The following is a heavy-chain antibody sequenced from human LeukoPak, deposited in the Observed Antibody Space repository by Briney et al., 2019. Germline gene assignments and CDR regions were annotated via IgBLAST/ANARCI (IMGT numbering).Heavy chain of an antibody. CDR3: ATVGTTGTRWFDP. V-gene: IGHV5-51*01. CDR1: GYSFTTYW. CDR2: IFPGDSDT. J-gene: IGHJ5*02. Sequence: GESLKISCKGSGYSFTTYWIGWVRQMPGKGLEWMGIIFPGDSDTRYSPSFQGQVTISADRSISTAYLQWSSLKTSDTAIYYCATVGTTGTRWFDPWGQGTLVTVSS. D-gene: IGHD1-1*01.